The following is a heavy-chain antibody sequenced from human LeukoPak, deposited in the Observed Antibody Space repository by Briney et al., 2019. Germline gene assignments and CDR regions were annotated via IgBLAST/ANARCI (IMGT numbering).Heavy chain of an antibody. CDR1: GFTFSSYS. V-gene: IGHV3-48*04. CDR3: ARGEAFDI. J-gene: IGHJ3*02. CDR2: ITASGTAM. Sequence: GSLRLSCAASGFTFSSYSMNWVRQAPGKGLEWVSHITASGTAMFYADSVKGRFTISRDNAKNSLYLQMNSLRAEDTALYYCARGEAFDIWGQGTMVTVSS.